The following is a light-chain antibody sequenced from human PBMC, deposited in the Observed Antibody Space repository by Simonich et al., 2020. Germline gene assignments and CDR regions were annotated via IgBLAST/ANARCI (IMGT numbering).Light chain of an antibody. CDR3: QQYYSTPFT. V-gene: IGKV4-1*01. J-gene: IGKJ3*01. CDR2: WAS. CDR1: QSVLYSSNNKNY. Sequence: DIVTTQSPDSLAVSLGERATINCKSSQSVLYSSNNKNYLAWYKQKQGQPPKMLIYWASTRESGVPDRFSGSGSGTDFTLTISSLQAEDVAVYYCQQYYSTPFTFGPGTKVDIK.